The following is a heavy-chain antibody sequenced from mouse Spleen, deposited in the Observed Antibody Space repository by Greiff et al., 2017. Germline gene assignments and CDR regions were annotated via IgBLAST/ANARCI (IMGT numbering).Heavy chain of an antibody. Sequence: VQLKESGPGMVKPSQSLSLTCTVTGYSITSGYDWHWIRHFPGNKLEWMGYISYSGSTNYNPSLKSRISITHDTSKNHFFLKLNSVTTEDTATYYCARGGETAQATIAYWGQGTLVTVSA. V-gene: IGHV3-1*01. CDR1: GYSITSGYD. J-gene: IGHJ3*01. CDR3: ARGGETAQATIAY. CDR2: ISYSGST. D-gene: IGHD3-2*02.